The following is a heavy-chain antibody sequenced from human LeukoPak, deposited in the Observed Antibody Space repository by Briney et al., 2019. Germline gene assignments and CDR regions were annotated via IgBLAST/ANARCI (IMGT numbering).Heavy chain of an antibody. D-gene: IGHD5-24*01. Sequence: GASVKVSCKVSGYTLTELSMHWVRQAPGKGLEWMGGFDPEDGEKIYAQKFQGRVTMTEDTSTDTAYMELSSLRSEDTAVYYCATGEGGRWLQLSPIFDYWGQGTLVTVSS. CDR1: GYTLTELS. CDR3: ATGEGGRWLQLSPIFDY. J-gene: IGHJ4*02. CDR2: FDPEDGEK. V-gene: IGHV1-24*01.